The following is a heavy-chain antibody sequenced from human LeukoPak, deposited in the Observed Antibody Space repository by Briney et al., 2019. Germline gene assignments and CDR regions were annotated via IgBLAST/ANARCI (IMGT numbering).Heavy chain of an antibody. D-gene: IGHD2-15*01. Sequence: GGSLRLSCAASRFTFSSYSMNWVRQAPGKGLEWVSSISSSSSYIYYADSVKGRFTISRDNAKNSLYLQMNSLRAEDTAVYYCARDHFGYCSGGSCYSTTDYWGQGTLVTVSS. CDR2: ISSSSSYI. CDR3: ARDHFGYCSGGSCYSTTDY. CDR1: RFTFSSYS. V-gene: IGHV3-21*01. J-gene: IGHJ4*02.